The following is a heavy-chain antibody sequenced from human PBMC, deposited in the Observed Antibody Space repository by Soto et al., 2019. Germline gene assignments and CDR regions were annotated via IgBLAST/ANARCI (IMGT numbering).Heavy chain of an antibody. V-gene: IGHV3-23*01. CDR3: AESLGYSLVGYYYYYGMAV. CDR2: ISGSGGST. J-gene: IGHJ6*02. D-gene: IGHD5-18*01. CDR1: GFTFSSYA. Sequence: GGSLRLSCAASGFTFSSYAMSWVRQAPGKGLEWVSAISGSGGSTYYADSVKGRFTISRDNSKNTLYLQMNSLRAEDTAVYYCAESLGYSLVGYYYYYGMAVWDQGTTVTVSS.